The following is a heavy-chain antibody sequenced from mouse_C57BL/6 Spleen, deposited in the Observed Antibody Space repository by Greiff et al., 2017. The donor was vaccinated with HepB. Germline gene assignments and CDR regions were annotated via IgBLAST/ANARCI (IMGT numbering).Heavy chain of an antibody. V-gene: IGHV1-50*01. CDR1: GYTFTSYW. D-gene: IGHD1-1*01. J-gene: IGHJ1*03. CDR2: IDPSDSYT. Sequence: QVQLQQPGAELVKPGASVKLSCKASGYTFTSYWMQWVKQRPGQGLEWIGEIDPSDSYTNYNQKFKGKATLTVDTSSSTAYMQLSSLTSEDSAVYYCARGVTTVVATRYFDVWGTWTTVTVSS. CDR3: ARGVTTVVATRYFDV.